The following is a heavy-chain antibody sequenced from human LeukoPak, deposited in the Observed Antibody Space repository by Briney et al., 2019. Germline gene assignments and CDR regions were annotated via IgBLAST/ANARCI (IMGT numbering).Heavy chain of an antibody. CDR2: INGRGSDT. V-gene: IGHV3-23*01. Sequence: GGSLRLSCAASGSTFSSLVMSWVRQTPGKGLEWVSPINGRGSDTHYADSVKGRFTISRDNSKDTLYLQMNSLRTEDTAIYYCGKEVGGSGTYYLHYWGQGTLVTVSS. D-gene: IGHD3-10*01. CDR1: GSTFSSLV. CDR3: GKEVGGSGTYYLHY. J-gene: IGHJ4*02.